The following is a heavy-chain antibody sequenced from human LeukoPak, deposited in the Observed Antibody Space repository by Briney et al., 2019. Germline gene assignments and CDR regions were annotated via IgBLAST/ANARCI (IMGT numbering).Heavy chain of an antibody. CDR2: INTNTGNP. CDR1: GYTFTSYA. CDR3: ARDPPTVTTWGSYYYYMDV. D-gene: IGHD4-17*01. V-gene: IGHV7-4-1*02. J-gene: IGHJ6*03. Sequence: ASVKVSCKASGYTFTSYAMNWVRQAPGQGLEWMGWINTNTGNPTYAQGFTGRFVFSLDTSVSTAYLQISGLKAEDTAVYYCARDPPTVTTWGSYYYYMDVWGKGTTVTVSS.